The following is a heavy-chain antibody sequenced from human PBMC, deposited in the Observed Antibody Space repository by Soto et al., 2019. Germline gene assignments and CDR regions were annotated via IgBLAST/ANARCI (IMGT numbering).Heavy chain of an antibody. J-gene: IGHJ5*02. CDR3: ARQWQQLVLGNWFDP. V-gene: IGHV4-39*01. CDR2: IYYSGST. CDR1: GGSISSSSYY. D-gene: IGHD6-13*01. Sequence: QLQLQESGPGLVKPSETLSLTCTVSGGSISSSSYYWGWIRQPPGKGLEWIGSIYYSGSTYYNPSLKSRVTISVDTSQNQFCLKLSSVTAADTAVYYCARQWQQLVLGNWFDPWGQGTLVTVSS.